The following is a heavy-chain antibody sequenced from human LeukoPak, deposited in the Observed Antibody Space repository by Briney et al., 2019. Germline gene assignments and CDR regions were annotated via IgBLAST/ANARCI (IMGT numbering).Heavy chain of an antibody. Sequence: GGSLRLSCAASGFTFSSYTMTWVRQAPGKGLEGVALIWYDGTDTYYADSVKGRFTISRDDSKNTVYLQMNRLRAEDTAFYYCARGFLDFDFWGHGTLVTVSS. J-gene: IGHJ4*01. CDR2: IWYDGTDT. CDR1: GFTFSSYT. CDR3: ARGFLDFDF. D-gene: IGHD3-3*01. V-gene: IGHV3-33*08.